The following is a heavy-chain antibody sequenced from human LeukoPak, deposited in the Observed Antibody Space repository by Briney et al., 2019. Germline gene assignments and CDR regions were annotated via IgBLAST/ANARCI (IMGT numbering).Heavy chain of an antibody. Sequence: SETLSFTCTVSGGSISSSSCYWGWIRQPPGKGLEWIGSIYYSGSTYYNPSLKSRVTISVDTSKNQFSLKLSSVTAADTAVYYCARYSSSWSYYYGMDVWGQGTTVAVSS. V-gene: IGHV4-39*01. CDR1: GGSISSSSCY. J-gene: IGHJ6*02. CDR3: ARYSSSWSYYYGMDV. CDR2: IYYSGST. D-gene: IGHD6-13*01.